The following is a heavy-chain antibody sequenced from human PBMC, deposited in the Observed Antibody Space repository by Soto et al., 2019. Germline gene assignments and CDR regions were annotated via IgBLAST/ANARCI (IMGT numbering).Heavy chain of an antibody. Sequence: SETLSLTCTVSGGSISSGGYYWSWIRQHPGKGLEWIGYIYYSGSTYYNPSLKSRVTIPVDTSKNQFSLKLSSVTAADTAVYYWARTGSADDYGDYEVSYGGQGTRVPVS. CDR3: ARTGSADDYGDYEVSY. D-gene: IGHD4-17*01. CDR2: IYYSGST. CDR1: GGSISSGGYY. V-gene: IGHV4-31*03. J-gene: IGHJ4*02.